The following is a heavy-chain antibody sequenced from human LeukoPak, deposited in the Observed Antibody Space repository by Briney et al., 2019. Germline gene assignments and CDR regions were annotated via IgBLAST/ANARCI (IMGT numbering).Heavy chain of an antibody. CDR3: ARAPGSRFYELFDY. D-gene: IGHD5/OR15-5a*01. CDR2: ISTSGRAT. CDR1: GFALSTYA. V-gene: IGHV3-23*01. Sequence: PGGSLRLSCPASGFALSTYAMTWVRQAPEQGLQWVSTISTSGRATYYADSVEGRFTISRDNSKNTLYLQMNSLRADDTAVYYWARAPGSRFYELFDYWGQGTQVTVSP. J-gene: IGHJ4*02.